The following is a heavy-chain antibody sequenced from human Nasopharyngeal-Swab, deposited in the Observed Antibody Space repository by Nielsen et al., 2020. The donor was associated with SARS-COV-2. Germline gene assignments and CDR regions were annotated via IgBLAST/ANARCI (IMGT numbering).Heavy chain of an antibody. D-gene: IGHD6-19*01. Sequence: ASVKVSCKSSGYTFTGYYMHWVRQAPGQGLEWMGWINPNSGGTNYAQKFQGRVTMTRDTSISTAHMELSSLTSDDTAVYYCARVGTIKSDESSGWPHFDSWGQGTLVTVSS. V-gene: IGHV1-2*02. J-gene: IGHJ4*02. CDR1: GYTFTGYY. CDR3: ARVGTIKSDESSGWPHFDS. CDR2: INPNSGGT.